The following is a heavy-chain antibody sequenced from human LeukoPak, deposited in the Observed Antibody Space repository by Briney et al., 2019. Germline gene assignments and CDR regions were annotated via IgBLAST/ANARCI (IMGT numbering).Heavy chain of an antibody. V-gene: IGHV3-74*01. J-gene: IGHJ4*02. CDR2: ISPTGSTT. CDR3: ARGPNSNWTGLDF. CDR1: GFSFSGHW. D-gene: IGHD1-1*01. Sequence: GGSLRLSCTASGFSFSGHWMHWARQLPGKGLVWVSRISPTGSTTSYADSVKGRFTVSRDNAKNTLYLQVNNLRAEDTAVYYCARGPNSNWTGLDFWGQGILLTVSS.